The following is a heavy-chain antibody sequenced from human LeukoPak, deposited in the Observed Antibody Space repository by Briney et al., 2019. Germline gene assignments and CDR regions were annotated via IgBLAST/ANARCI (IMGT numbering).Heavy chain of an antibody. V-gene: IGHV3-11*01. J-gene: IGHJ1*01. CDR1: GFTFSDYY. Sequence: GGSLRLSCAAPGFTFSDYYMSWIRQAPGEGLEWVSYITSSGSIIYYADSVKGRFTIPRDNAKNSLYLQMNSLRAEDTAVYYCARDYDSSGYSSSVQHWGQGTLVTVSS. CDR3: ARDYDSSGYSSSVQH. CDR2: ITSSGSII. D-gene: IGHD3-22*01.